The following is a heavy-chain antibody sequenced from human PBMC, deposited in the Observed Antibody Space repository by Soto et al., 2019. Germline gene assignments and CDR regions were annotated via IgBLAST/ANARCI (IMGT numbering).Heavy chain of an antibody. CDR3: ARHVGNFRYCYYAMDV. Sequence: LGEALKITCKGSGYTFTDYWIRWVRQLPGKGLEWMGIIYPGDSDTKYRQSFQGHVTITLDKPTSTSYLQLNTLKSSDIATYNCARHVGNFRYCYYAMDVGGPETTVTISS. J-gene: IGHJ6*02. CDR1: GYTFTDYW. V-gene: IGHV5-51*01. CDR2: IYPGDSDT.